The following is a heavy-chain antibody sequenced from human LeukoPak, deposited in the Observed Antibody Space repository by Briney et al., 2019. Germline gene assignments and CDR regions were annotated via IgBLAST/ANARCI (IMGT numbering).Heavy chain of an antibody. CDR2: INHSGST. CDR1: GGSFSGYY. J-gene: IGHJ4*02. D-gene: IGHD4-23*01. CDR3: ARDDYGGNSYYFDY. Sequence: SETLSLTCAVYGGSFSGYYWSWIRQPPGKGLEWIGEINHSGSTNYNPSIKSRVTISVDTSKNQFSLKLSSVTAADTAVYYCARDDYGGNSYYFDYWGQGTLVTVSS. V-gene: IGHV4-34*01.